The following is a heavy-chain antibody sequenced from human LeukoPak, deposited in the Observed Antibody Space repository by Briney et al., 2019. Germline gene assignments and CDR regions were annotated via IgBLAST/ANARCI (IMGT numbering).Heavy chain of an antibody. CDR2: ISGTGNYI. CDR1: GFTLSSYS. J-gene: IGHJ3*02. V-gene: IGHV3-21*01. Sequence: GSLRLSCAASGFTLSSYSMNWVRQAPGKGLEWVSSISGTGNYIYYADSVKGRFTISRDNAKNSLYLQMNSLRAEDTAVYYCARDRSGGPDAFDIWGQGTMVTVSS. D-gene: IGHD2-15*01. CDR3: ARDRSGGPDAFDI.